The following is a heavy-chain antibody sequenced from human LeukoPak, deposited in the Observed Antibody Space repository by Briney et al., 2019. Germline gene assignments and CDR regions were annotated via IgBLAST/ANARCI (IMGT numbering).Heavy chain of an antibody. Sequence: SLRLSCAASGFPFSDYYMSWIRQAPGKGLGWVSYISCSGSTIYYADSVKGRFTISRDNAKNSLYPQMNSLRAGDTAVYYCARRGYSYGPSKYYFDYWGQGTLVTVSS. CDR3: ARRGYSYGPSKYYFDY. CDR1: GFPFSDYY. V-gene: IGHV3-11*04. J-gene: IGHJ4*02. D-gene: IGHD5-18*01. CDR2: ISCSGSTI.